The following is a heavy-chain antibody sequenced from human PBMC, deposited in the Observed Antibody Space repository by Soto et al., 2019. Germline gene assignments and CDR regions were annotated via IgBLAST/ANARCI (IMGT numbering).Heavy chain of an antibody. V-gene: IGHV3-15*01. CDR2: IKSKTDGGTT. Sequence: ESLVLACTASGFTFSNAWMSWVRQAPGKGLERVGRIKSKTDGGTTDYAAPVKGRFTISRDDSKNTLYLQMNSLKTEDTAVYYCTTDYPRSLPGYWGQGTPVTVSS. CDR3: TTDYPRSLPGY. J-gene: IGHJ4*02. CDR1: GFTFSNAW.